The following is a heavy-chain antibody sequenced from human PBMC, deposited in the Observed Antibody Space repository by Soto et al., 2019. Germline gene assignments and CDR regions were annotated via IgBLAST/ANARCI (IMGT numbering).Heavy chain of an antibody. CDR3: ANGSSWYNSYYYGLDV. J-gene: IGHJ6*01. V-gene: IGHV3-23*01. CDR2: LTGSGDTT. CDR1: GFTFSSHA. D-gene: IGHD6-13*01. Sequence: GGSLRLSCAAAGFTFSSHAMTWVRQAPEKGLEWVSTLTGSGDTTYYADSVKGRFTISRDNSKDTLYLHMSTMKAEDTAVYYCANGSSWYNSYYYGLDVWAQGPTVTVPS.